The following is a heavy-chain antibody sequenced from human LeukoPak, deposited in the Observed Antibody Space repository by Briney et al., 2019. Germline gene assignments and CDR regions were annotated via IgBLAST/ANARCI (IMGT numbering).Heavy chain of an antibody. CDR1: GFAFSTFA. CDR3: ARVHQQWLLYYYYYYMDF. CDR2: ISSSSSTI. J-gene: IGHJ6*03. Sequence: PGGSLRLSCAASGFAFSTFAMHWVRLSPGKGLEWVSYISSSSSTIYYADSVKGRFTISRDNAKNSLYLQMNSLRAEDTAVYYCARVHQQWLLYYYYYYMDFWGKGTTVTVSS. D-gene: IGHD6-19*01. V-gene: IGHV3-48*01.